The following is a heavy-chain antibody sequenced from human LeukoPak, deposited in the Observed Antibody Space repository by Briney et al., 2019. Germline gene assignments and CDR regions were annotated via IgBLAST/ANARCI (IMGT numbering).Heavy chain of an antibody. D-gene: IGHD1-7*01. CDR3: AKRRGLELTYYYHMDV. CDR2: IQYDGSNE. V-gene: IGHV3-30*02. J-gene: IGHJ6*03. Sequence: GGSLRLSCAASRFTFSSYGMHWVRQAPGKGLEWVAYIQYDGSNEQYADSVKGRFTISRDNSKNTLYLQMNSLRADDTAVYYCAKRRGLELTYYYHMDVWGKGTTVTVSS. CDR1: RFTFSSYG.